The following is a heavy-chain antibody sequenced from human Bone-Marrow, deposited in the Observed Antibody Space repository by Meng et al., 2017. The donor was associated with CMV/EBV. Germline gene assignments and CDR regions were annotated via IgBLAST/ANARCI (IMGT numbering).Heavy chain of an antibody. CDR2: INHSGST. J-gene: IGHJ6*01. CDR3: ASPNYYGDGMDV. Sequence: SETLSLTCAVYGGSFSGYYWSWIRQPPGKGLEWIGEINHSGSTNYNPSLKSRVTISVDTSKNQFSLKLSSVTAADTAGYYCASPNYYGDGMDVWGQGNTVTGSS. V-gene: IGHV4-34*01. CDR1: GGSFSGYY. D-gene: IGHD3-10*01.